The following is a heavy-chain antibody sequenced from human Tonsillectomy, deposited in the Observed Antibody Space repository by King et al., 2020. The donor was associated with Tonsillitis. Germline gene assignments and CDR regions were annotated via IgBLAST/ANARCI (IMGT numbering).Heavy chain of an antibody. CDR3: GRYEGGVFDP. CDR1: GGSISGGEYV. J-gene: IGHJ5*02. CDR2: TYYSENT. D-gene: IGHD2-15*01. V-gene: IGHV4-31*03. Sequence: QLQESGPGLVKVSQTRSLTCTVSGGSISGGEYVWCLVRQHPEKGLEWIGYTYYSENTYYKPTLNSRLTISVDTSQNRFSRKLSAVTAADTAVYYCGRYEGGVFDPWGQGTLVTVSS.